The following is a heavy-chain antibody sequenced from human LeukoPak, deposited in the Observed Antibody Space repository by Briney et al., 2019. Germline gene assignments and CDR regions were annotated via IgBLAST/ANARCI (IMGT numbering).Heavy chain of an antibody. CDR3: ARFLRTVDAFDI. CDR1: GGSISSYY. CDR2: IYYRGST. V-gene: IGHV4-59*01. J-gene: IGHJ3*02. Sequence: SETLSLTCTVSGGSISSYYWSWIRQPPGKGLEWIGYIYYRGSTNYNPSLKSRVTISVDTSKNQFSLKLSSVTAADTAVYYCARFLRTVDAFDIWGQGTMVTVSS. D-gene: IGHD4-17*01.